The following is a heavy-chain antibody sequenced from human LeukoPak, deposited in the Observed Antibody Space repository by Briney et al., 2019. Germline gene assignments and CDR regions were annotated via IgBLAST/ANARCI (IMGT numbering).Heavy chain of an antibody. Sequence: GGSLRLSCAASGFTFDDYAMHWVRQAPGKGLEWVSGISWNSGSIGYADSVKGRFTISRDNAKNSLYLQMNSLRAEDMALYYCAKGAGWLLQYYLDYWGQGTLVTVSS. CDR2: ISWNSGSI. V-gene: IGHV3-9*03. CDR1: GFTFDDYA. CDR3: AKGAGWLLQYYLDY. D-gene: IGHD3-22*01. J-gene: IGHJ4*02.